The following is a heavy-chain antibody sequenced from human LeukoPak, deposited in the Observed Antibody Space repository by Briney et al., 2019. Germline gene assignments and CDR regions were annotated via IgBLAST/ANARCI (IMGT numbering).Heavy chain of an antibody. CDR1: GGTFSSYA. V-gene: IGHV1-69*13. D-gene: IGHD6-19*01. J-gene: IGHJ6*03. CDR3: ARDLGMGSSGWATAYYYYYMDV. Sequence: ASVKVSCKASGGTFSSYAISWVRQAPGQGLEWMGGIIPIFGTANYAQKFQGRVTITADESTSTAYMELSSLRSEDTAVYYCARDLGMGSSGWATAYYYYYMDVWGKGTTVTISS. CDR2: IIPIFGTA.